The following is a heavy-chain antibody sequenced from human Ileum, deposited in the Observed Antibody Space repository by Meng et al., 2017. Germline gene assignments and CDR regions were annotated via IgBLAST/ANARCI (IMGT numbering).Heavy chain of an antibody. V-gene: IGHV1-18*01. CDR2: ISGYNGNT. Sequence: QVQRVQVGAEVTKPGASVKVPCKASCYTFTSYGISWVRQAPGQGLEYMGWISGYNGNTNYVEKFQGRVTMTTDTSTRTAYMELRSLRSDDTAVYYCARRSSGYQAGLNLNDYWGQGTLVTVSS. J-gene: IGHJ4*02. CDR3: ARRSSGYQAGLNLNDY. CDR1: CYTFTSYG. D-gene: IGHD3-22*01.